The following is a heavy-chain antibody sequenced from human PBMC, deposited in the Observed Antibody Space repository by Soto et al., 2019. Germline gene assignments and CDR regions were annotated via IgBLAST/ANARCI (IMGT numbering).Heavy chain of an antibody. Sequence: EVQLVESGGGLVQPGGSLRLSCAASGLIFSDYHMDWVRQAPGKGLEWVGRIRRKANSYTTEYAASVKGRFTISRDDSKNSMYLPMTSLKSEDTAVYYCAMLGGWSGGSSGMDVWGQGTTVTVSS. CDR3: AMLGGWSGGSSGMDV. J-gene: IGHJ6*02. V-gene: IGHV3-72*01. D-gene: IGHD6-19*01. CDR1: GLIFSDYH. CDR2: IRRKANSYTT.